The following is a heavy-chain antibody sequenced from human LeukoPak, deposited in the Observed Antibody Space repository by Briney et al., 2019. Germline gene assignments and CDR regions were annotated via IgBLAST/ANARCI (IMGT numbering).Heavy chain of an antibody. CDR2: ISYDGSNK. D-gene: IGHD5-24*01. CDR3: AKPAPKGLETDALDY. V-gene: IGHV3-30*18. J-gene: IGHJ4*02. Sequence: GGSLRLSCAASGFTFSSYGMHWVRQAPGKGLEWVAVISYDGSNKYYADSVKGRFTISRDNSKNTLYLQMNSLGAEDTAVYYCAKPAPKGLETDALDYWGQGTLVTISS. CDR1: GFTFSSYG.